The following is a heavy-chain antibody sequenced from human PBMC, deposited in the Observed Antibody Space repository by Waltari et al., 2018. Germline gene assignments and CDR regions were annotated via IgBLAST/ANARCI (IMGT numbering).Heavy chain of an antibody. CDR1: GFTFDDYT. J-gene: IGHJ4*02. CDR3: AKDWVGDGSGSYFDY. CDR2: ISWDGGST. D-gene: IGHD3-10*01. Sequence: EVQLVESGGVVVQPGGSLRLSCAASGFTFDDYTMHWVRQAPGKGLEWVSLISWDGGSTYYADSVKGRFTISRDNSKNSLYLQMNSLRTEDTALYYCAKDWVGDGSGSYFDYWGQGTLVTVSS. V-gene: IGHV3-43*01.